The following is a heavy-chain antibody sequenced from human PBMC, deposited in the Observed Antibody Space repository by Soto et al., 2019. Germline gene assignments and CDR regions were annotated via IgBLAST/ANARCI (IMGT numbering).Heavy chain of an antibody. CDR3: ARVSSYPANRLVY. V-gene: IGHV3-30-3*01. CDR1: GFTFSSYA. Sequence: SLRLSCAASGFTFSSYAMHWVRQAPGKGLEWVAVISYDGSNKYYADSVKGRFTIYRDNSKNTLYLQMNSLRAEDTAVYYCARVSSYPANRLVYWGQGTLVTVSS. CDR2: ISYDGSNK. D-gene: IGHD2-2*01. J-gene: IGHJ4*02.